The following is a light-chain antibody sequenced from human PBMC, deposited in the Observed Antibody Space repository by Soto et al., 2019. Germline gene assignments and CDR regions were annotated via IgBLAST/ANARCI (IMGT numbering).Light chain of an antibody. Sequence: QSALTQPASVSGSPGQSITISCTGNSSDVGSYNLVSWYQQHPGKAPKLMIYEGSKRPSGVSNRFSGSKSGNTASLTISGLQAEDEADYYCCSYAGSSTVVVFGGGTQLTVL. J-gene: IGLJ2*01. CDR1: SSDVGSYNL. V-gene: IGLV2-23*03. CDR3: CSYAGSSTVVV. CDR2: EGS.